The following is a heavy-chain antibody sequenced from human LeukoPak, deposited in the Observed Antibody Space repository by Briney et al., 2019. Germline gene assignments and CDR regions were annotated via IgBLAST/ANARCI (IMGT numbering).Heavy chain of an antibody. CDR3: ARDLVGSASSYSSGAWDY. J-gene: IGHJ4*02. CDR1: GGTFSNYA. Sequence: GASVKVSCKASGGTFSNYAISWVRQAPGQGLEWMGGIIPLFGSADYAQKFQGRVTFTADESTSTAYMELSSLRPEDTAVYYCARDLVGSASSYSSGAWDYWGQGTLVTVSS. CDR2: IIPLFGSA. V-gene: IGHV1-69*13. D-gene: IGHD3-22*01.